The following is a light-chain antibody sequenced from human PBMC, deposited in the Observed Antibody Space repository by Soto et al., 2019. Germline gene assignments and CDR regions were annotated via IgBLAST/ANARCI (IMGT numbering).Light chain of an antibody. CDR2: KDS. J-gene: IGLJ1*01. Sequence: SYALTQPPSVSVSPGQTARITCSGDEVTKQSAYWYQQKPGQAPVLVIYKDSERLSGIPERFSGSSSGTTVTLTISGVQAEDEADYYCPSADSSGPYIVFGTGPKVTVL. CDR3: PSADSSGPYIV. V-gene: IGLV3-25*02. CDR1: EVTKQS.